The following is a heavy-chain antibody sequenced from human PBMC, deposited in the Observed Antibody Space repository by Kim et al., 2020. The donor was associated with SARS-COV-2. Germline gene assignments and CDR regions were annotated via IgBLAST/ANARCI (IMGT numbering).Heavy chain of an antibody. CDR1: GFTFSSYA. CDR2: VTGTGSKT. Sequence: GGSLRLSCAASGFTFSSYAMSWVRQAPGKGLEWVSSVTGTGSKTYYADSVRGRFTISRDNSKNALYVQMYSLRAEDTALYYCARQRGYDFDMWGQGTMVT. V-gene: IGHV3-23*01. J-gene: IGHJ3*02. D-gene: IGHD1-1*01. CDR3: ARQRGYDFDM.